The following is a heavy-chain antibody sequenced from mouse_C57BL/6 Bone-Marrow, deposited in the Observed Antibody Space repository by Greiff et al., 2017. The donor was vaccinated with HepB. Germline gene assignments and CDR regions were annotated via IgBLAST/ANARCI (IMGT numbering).Heavy chain of an antibody. J-gene: IGHJ4*01. CDR3: ARNKGYSNFDYAMDY. CDR1: GFSLTSYG. D-gene: IGHD2-5*01. CDR2: IWSGGST. Sequence: QVQLKESGPGLVQPSQSLSITCTVSGFSLTSYGVHWVRQSPGKGLEWLGVIWSGGSTDYNAAFISRLSISKDNSKSQVFFKMNSLQADDTAIYYCARNKGYSNFDYAMDYWGQGTSVTVSS. V-gene: IGHV2-2*01.